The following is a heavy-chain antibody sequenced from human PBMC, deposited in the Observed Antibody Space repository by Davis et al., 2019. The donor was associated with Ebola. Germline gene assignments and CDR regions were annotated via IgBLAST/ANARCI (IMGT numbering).Heavy chain of an antibody. CDR3: ARDLKVSAVAHYYYYGMDV. D-gene: IGHD6-19*01. CDR1: GYTFTGYY. V-gene: IGHV1-2*04. Sequence: ASVKVSCKASGYTFTGYYMHWVRQAPGQGLEWMGWINPNSGGTNYAQKFQGWVTMTRDTSISTAYMELRSLRSDDTAVYYCARDLKVSAVAHYYYYGMDVWGQGTTVTVSS. CDR2: INPNSGGT. J-gene: IGHJ6*02.